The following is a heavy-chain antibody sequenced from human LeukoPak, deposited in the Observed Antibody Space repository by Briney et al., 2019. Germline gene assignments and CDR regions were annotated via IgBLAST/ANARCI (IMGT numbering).Heavy chain of an antibody. CDR2: IYYSGST. V-gene: IGHV4-59*08. CDR1: GGSISSYY. CDR3: ASTGSPYYYGMDV. Sequence: PSETLSLTCTVSGGSISSYYRSWIRQPPGKGLEWIGYIYYSGSTNYNPSLKSRVTISVDTSKNQFSLKLSSVTAADTAVYYCASTGSPYYYGMDVWGQGTTVTVSS. J-gene: IGHJ6*02.